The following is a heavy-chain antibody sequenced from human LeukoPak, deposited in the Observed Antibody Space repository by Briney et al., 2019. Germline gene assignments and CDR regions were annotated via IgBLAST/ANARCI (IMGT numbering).Heavy chain of an antibody. CDR2: IYHSGST. D-gene: IGHD2-2*01. Sequence: SETLSLTCTVSGGSISSGGYYWSWIRQPPGKGLEWIGYIYHSGSTYYNPSLKSRVTISVDRSKNQFSLKLSSVTAADTAVYYCARDLGCSSTSCYHYAMDVWGKGTTVTVSS. CDR3: ARDLGCSSTSCYHYAMDV. V-gene: IGHV4-30-2*01. CDR1: GGSISSGGYY. J-gene: IGHJ6*03.